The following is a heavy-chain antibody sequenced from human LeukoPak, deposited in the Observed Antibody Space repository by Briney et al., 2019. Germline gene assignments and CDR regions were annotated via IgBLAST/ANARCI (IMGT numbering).Heavy chain of an antibody. D-gene: IGHD3-10*01. V-gene: IGHV3-23*01. CDR3: AKSYYYGSGSYYRSYYYYMDV. J-gene: IGHJ6*03. CDR2: ISGCGGST. CDR1: GFTFSSYA. Sequence: GGSLRLSCAASGFTFSSYAMSWVRQAPGKGLEWVSAISGCGGSTYYADSVKGRFTIFRDNSKNTLYLQMNSLRAEDTAVYYCAKSYYYGSGSYYRSYYYYMDVWGKGTTVTVSS.